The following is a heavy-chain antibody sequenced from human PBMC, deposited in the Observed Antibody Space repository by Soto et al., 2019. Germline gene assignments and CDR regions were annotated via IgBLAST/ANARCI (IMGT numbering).Heavy chain of an antibody. CDR1: GFTFSDYY. CDR2: ISFSSTYT. Sequence: QVQLVESGGGLVKPGESLRLSCAASGFTFSDYYMTWIRQAPGKGLEWFSHISFSSTYTNYADSVKGRFTISRDDAKNSLYLQMNSLRADDTAVYYCARGPYCGGDCYSGTDPWGQGTLVTVSS. J-gene: IGHJ5*02. D-gene: IGHD2-21*02. CDR3: ARGPYCGGDCYSGTDP. V-gene: IGHV3-11*06.